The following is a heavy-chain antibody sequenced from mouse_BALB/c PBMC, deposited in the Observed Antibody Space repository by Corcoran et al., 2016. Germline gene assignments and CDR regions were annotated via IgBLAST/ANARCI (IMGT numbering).Heavy chain of an antibody. CDR2: ILPGSGST. J-gene: IGHJ3*01. CDR1: GYTFSSYW. D-gene: IGHD2-4*01. CDR3: ARSGYDYDPWFAY. V-gene: IGHV1-9*01. Sequence: QVQLQQSGAELMKPGASVKISCKATGYTFSSYWIEWVKQRPGHGLEWIGEILPGSGSTNYNEKFKGKATFTADTSSNTAYMQLSSLTSEDSAVYYCARSGYDYDPWFAYWGQGTLVTVS.